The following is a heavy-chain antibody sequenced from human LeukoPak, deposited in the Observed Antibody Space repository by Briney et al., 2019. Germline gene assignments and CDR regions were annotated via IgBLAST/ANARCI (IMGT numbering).Heavy chain of an antibody. CDR2: ISSSSSYI. D-gene: IGHD3-22*01. V-gene: IGHV3-21*01. Sequence: PGGSLRLSCAASGFTFSSYSMNWVRQAPGKGLEWVSSISSSSSYIYYADSVKGRFTISRDNAKNSLYLQMNSLRAEDTAVYYCAREGSSGYYFREYYFDYWGQGTLVTVSS. CDR3: AREGSSGYYFREYYFDY. CDR1: GFTFSSYS. J-gene: IGHJ4*02.